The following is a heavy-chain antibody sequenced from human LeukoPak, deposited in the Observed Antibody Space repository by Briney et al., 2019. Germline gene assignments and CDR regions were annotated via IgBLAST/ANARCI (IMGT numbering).Heavy chain of an antibody. V-gene: IGHV1-46*01. D-gene: IGHD6-19*01. CDR3: ARDSGIAVAGTSYFDY. CDR2: INPSGGST. J-gene: IGHJ4*02. Sequence: ASVKVSCKASGYTFTSYYMHWVRQAPGQGLEWMGIINPSGGSTSYAQKFQGRVTMTRDTSTSTVYMELSSLRSEDTAVYYCARDSGIAVAGTSYFDYWGQGTLVTVSS. CDR1: GYTFTSYY.